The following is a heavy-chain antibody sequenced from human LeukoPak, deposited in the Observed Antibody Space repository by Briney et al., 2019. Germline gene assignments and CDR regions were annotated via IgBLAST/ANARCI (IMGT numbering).Heavy chain of an antibody. D-gene: IGHD3-10*01. CDR1: GYTFTSYY. Sequence: ASVKVSCKASGYTFTSYYMHWVRQAPGQGLEWMGWINPNSGGTNYAQKFQGRVTMTRDTSISTAYMELSRLRSDDTAVCYCARAPRFGELPKYDYWGQGTLVTVSS. CDR2: INPNSGGT. J-gene: IGHJ4*02. V-gene: IGHV1-2*02. CDR3: ARAPRFGELPKYDY.